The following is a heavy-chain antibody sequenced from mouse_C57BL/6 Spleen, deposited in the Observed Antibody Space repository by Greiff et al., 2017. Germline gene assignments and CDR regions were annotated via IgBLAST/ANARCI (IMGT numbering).Heavy chain of an antibody. Sequence: EVQLQQSGPELVKPGASVKISCKASGYTFTDYYMNWVKQSHGKSLEWIGDINPNNGGTSYNQKFTGKATWTVDKASSTAYMELRSLTSEDSAVYYCARGFYYFDYWGQGTTLTVSS. CDR1: GYTFTDYY. CDR3: ARGFYYFDY. CDR2: INPNNGGT. J-gene: IGHJ2*01. V-gene: IGHV1-26*01.